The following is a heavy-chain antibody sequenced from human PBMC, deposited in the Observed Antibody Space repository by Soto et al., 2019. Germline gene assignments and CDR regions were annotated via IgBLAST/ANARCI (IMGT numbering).Heavy chain of an antibody. CDR2: IIPIFGTT. Sequence: QVQLVQSGAELKKPGSSVKVSCQASGGTFSNYAISWVRQAPGQGLEWMGKIIPIFGTTNYAQNFRGRVTITADEYPTTAYMALSSLRSDDTALYYCARELPPAPGSFREDALDIWGQGTMITVSS. V-gene: IGHV1-69*15. J-gene: IGHJ3*02. D-gene: IGHD6-13*01. CDR1: GGTFSNYA. CDR3: ARELPPAPGSFREDALDI.